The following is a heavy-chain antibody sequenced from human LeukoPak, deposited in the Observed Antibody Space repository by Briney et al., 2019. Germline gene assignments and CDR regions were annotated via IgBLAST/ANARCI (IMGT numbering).Heavy chain of an antibody. D-gene: IGHD3-9*01. J-gene: IGHJ4*01. CDR2: IYAGGST. CDR3: ATDIRSSPLGF. CDR1: GFTFSSYS. Sequence: GGSLRLSCAASGFTFSSYSMNWVRQALGKGLEWVSIIYAGGSTYYADSVKGRFTISRDSSNNTLFLQMSNLRADDSGLYYCATDIRSSPLGFWGHGTLVTVSS. V-gene: IGHV3-66*01.